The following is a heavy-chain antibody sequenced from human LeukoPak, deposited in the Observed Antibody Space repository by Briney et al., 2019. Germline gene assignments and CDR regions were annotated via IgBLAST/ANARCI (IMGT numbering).Heavy chain of an antibody. J-gene: IGHJ4*02. CDR3: ACLSCTRRPSAIDY. CDR1: GFTFSSYR. V-gene: IGHV3-74*01. CDR2: INSDGSST. Sequence: GGSLRLSCAASGFTFSSYRMHWVRQGQGKGMGWVSRINSDGSSTTYADSVKGRLTISRDNAKKTLYLQMNSLRAEDTAVYYCACLSCTRRPSAIDYWGQGTLVTVSS. D-gene: IGHD2-8*01.